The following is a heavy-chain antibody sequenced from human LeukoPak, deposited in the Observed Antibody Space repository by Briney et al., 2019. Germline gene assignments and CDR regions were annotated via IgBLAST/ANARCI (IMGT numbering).Heavy chain of an antibody. V-gene: IGHV3-33*01. D-gene: IGHD6-13*01. CDR1: GFTFSSYG. CDR3: ARSLYSSSWYGAFDI. Sequence: RXLRLSCAASGFTFSSYGMHWVRQAPGKGLEWVAVIWYDGSNKYYADSVKGRFTISRDNSKNTLYLQMNSLRAEDTAVYYCARSLYSSSWYGAFDIWGQGTMVTVSS. J-gene: IGHJ3*02. CDR2: IWYDGSNK.